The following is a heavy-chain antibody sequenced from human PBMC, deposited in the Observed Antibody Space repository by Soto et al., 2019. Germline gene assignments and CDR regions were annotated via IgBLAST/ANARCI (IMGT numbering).Heavy chain of an antibody. CDR3: ASDYYDSSGYYRDWFDP. V-gene: IGHV1-24*01. CDR2: FDPEDGET. J-gene: IGHJ5*02. CDR1: GYTLTELS. Sequence: ASVKVSCKVSGYTLTELSMHWVRQAPGKGLEWMGGFDPEDGETIYAQKFQGRVTMTEDTSTSTAYMELRSLRSDDTAVYYCASDYYDSSGYYRDWFDPWGQGTLVTVSS. D-gene: IGHD3-22*01.